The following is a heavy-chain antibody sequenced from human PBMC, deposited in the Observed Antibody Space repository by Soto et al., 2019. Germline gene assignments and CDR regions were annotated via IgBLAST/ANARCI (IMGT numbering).Heavy chain of an antibody. CDR2: ISSSSSYI. CDR1: RFACNDRC. CDR3: ASSLGCSSTSCEGLGYGMDV. Sequence: AVGSLRLSYAASRFACNDRCMHCVRQAPGKGLEWVSSISSSSSYIYYADSVKGRFTISRDNAKNSLYLQMNSLRAEDTAVYYCASSLGCSSTSCEGLGYGMDVWGQGTTVTVSS. D-gene: IGHD2-2*01. J-gene: IGHJ6*02. V-gene: IGHV3-21*01.